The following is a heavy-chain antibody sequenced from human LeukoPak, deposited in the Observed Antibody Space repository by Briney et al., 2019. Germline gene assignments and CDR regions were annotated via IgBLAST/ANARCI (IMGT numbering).Heavy chain of an antibody. V-gene: IGHV3-21*01. J-gene: IGHJ5*02. D-gene: IGHD3-22*01. CDR2: ISSSSSYI. CDR3: ARDPEPYYYDSSGYSPRFDP. Sequence: PGGSLRLSCAASGFTFSSYSMNWVRQAPGKGLEWVSSISSSSSYIYYADSVKGRFTISRDNAKSSLYLQMNSLRAEDTAVYYCARDPEPYYYDSSGYSPRFDPWGQGTLVTVPS. CDR1: GFTFSSYS.